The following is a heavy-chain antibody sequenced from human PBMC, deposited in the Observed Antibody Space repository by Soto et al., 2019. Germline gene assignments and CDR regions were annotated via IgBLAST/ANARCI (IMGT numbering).Heavy chain of an antibody. CDR1: GFTFSSYA. CDR2: ISGSGGST. CDR3: AKYSYHYDSYVDV. V-gene: IGHV3-23*01. J-gene: IGHJ6*03. D-gene: IGHD3-16*01. Sequence: GGSLRLSCAASGFTFSSYAMSWVRQAPGKGLEWVSAISGSGGSTYYADSVKGRFTISRDNSKNTLYLQMNSLRAEDTVVYYFAKYSYHYDSYVDVWGNGPTVSGSS.